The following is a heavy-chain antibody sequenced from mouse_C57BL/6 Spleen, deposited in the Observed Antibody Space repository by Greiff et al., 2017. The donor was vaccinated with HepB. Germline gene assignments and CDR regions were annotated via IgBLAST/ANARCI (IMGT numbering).Heavy chain of an antibody. Sequence: EVMLVESGGDLVKPGGSLKLSCAASGFTFSSYGMSWVRQTPDKRLEWVATISSGGSYTYYPDSVKGRFTISRDNAKNTLYLQMSSLKSEDTAMYYCARQEITGNYFDYWGQGTTLTVSS. D-gene: IGHD2-4*01. J-gene: IGHJ2*01. CDR1: GFTFSSYG. V-gene: IGHV5-6*02. CDR2: ISSGGSYT. CDR3: ARQEITGNYFDY.